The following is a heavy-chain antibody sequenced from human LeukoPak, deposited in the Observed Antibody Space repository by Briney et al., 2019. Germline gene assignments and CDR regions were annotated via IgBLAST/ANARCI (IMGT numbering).Heavy chain of an antibody. J-gene: IGHJ5*02. CDR1: GFAFSNYA. D-gene: IGHD5-24*01. CDR2: LSESGDVT. V-gene: IGHV3-23*01. CDR3: AKQFVDI. Sequence: PGGSLRLSCAASGFAFSNYAMNWVRQAPGKGLEWVSSLSESGDVTSYADSVKGRFTISRDNSRNILHLQMSSLRAEDTAIYCCAKQFVDIWGQGTLVIVSS.